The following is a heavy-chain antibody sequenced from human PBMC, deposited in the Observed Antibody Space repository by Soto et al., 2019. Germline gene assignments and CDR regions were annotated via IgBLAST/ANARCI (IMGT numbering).Heavy chain of an antibody. Sequence: QLHLVQSGAVVKKPGASVTVSCSASGYPVTAYYMHWVRQAPGRGLEWMGGINPATGAAKYTQTFQGRVTMTRDTSTSTGFMGLSGLTSEDTAVFYWARGGGVGVAGSAAFDMWGQGTLVTVSS. CDR3: ARGGGVGVAGSAAFDM. CDR2: INPATGAA. D-gene: IGHD3-3*01. CDR1: GYPVTAYY. J-gene: IGHJ3*02. V-gene: IGHV1-2*02.